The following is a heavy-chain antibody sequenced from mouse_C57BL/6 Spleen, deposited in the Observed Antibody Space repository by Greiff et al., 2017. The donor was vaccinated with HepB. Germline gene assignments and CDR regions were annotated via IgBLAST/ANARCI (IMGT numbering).Heavy chain of an antibody. CDR3: ARDYYDYDGRSGFAY. V-gene: IGHV5-4*01. Sequence: EVKLMESGGGLVKPGGSLKLSCAASGFTFSSYAMSWVRQTPEKRLEWVATISDGGSYTYYPDNVKGRFTISRDNAKNNLYLQMSHLKSEDTAMYYCARDYYDYDGRSGFAYWGQGTLVTVSA. CDR1: GFTFSSYA. D-gene: IGHD2-4*01. J-gene: IGHJ3*01. CDR2: ISDGGSYT.